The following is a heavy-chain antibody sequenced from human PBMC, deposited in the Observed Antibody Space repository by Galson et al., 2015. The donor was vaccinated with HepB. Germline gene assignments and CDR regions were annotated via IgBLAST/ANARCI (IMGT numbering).Heavy chain of an antibody. CDR2: IYYSGST. Sequence: ETLSLTCTVSGGSISSYYWSWIRQPPGKGLEWIGYIYYSGSTNYNPSLKSRVTISVDTSKNQFSLKLSSVTAADTAVYYCARPYTRHGYFDLWGRGTLVTVSS. J-gene: IGHJ2*01. V-gene: IGHV4-59*08. CDR3: ARPYTRHGYFDL. CDR1: GGSISSYY. D-gene: IGHD3-16*01.